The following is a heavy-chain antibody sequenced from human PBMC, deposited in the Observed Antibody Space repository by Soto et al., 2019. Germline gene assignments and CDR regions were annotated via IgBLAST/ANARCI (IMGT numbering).Heavy chain of an antibody. J-gene: IGHJ6*02. CDR2: ISAYNGNT. V-gene: IGHV1-18*01. D-gene: IGHD1-7*01. CDR1: GYTFTSYG. Sequence: VKVSCKASGYTFTSYGISWVRQAPGQGLEWMGWISAYNGNTNYAQKLQGRVTMTTDTSTSTAYMELRSLRSDDTAVCYCARYNWNYLYYYGMDVWGQGTTVTVSS. CDR3: ARYNWNYLYYYGMDV.